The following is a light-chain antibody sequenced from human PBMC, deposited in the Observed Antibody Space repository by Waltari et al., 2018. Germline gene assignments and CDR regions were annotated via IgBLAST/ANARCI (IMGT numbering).Light chain of an antibody. CDR3: CSFAAGSILV. J-gene: IGLJ3*02. Sequence: QSALTQPASVSGSPGEAITVSCTGTSSAVGPAELVSWYQQHPDKTPNILMYAGNMRPSGVSNRFSGSKSGNTASLTISGLQAEDEADYYCCSFAAGSILVFGGGTKLTVL. CDR2: AGN. V-gene: IGLV2-23*01. CDR1: SSAVGPAEL.